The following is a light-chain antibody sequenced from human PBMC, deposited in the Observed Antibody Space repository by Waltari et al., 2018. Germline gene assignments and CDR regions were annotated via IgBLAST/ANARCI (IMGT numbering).Light chain of an antibody. CDR3: QVWDSSSDHP. V-gene: IGLV3-21*04. CDR1: NIGRYR. CDR2: YST. J-gene: IGLJ2*01. Sequence: SYALIQPPSVSVAPGETARNTCGGNNIGRYRVNWYQQKPGQAPVLVIYYSTDRPSGIPERFSGSNSGNTATLTINRVEAGDEADYYCQVWDSSSDHPFGGGTKLTVL.